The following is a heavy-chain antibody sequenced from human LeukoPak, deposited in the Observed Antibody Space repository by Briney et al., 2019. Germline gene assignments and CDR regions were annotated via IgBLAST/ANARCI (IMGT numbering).Heavy chain of an antibody. CDR2: ISYDGSDK. D-gene: IGHD5-18*01. V-gene: IGHV3-33*05. Sequence: GGSLRLSCAASGFTLNDYGMHWVRQAPGKGLEWVAAISYDGSDKYYADSVRGRFTISRDSSKNTLYLQMNSLRADDTAVYYCAKGRPRDTVLVPVPTFDYWGQGTLVTVSS. CDR3: AKGRPRDTVLVPVPTFDY. J-gene: IGHJ4*02. CDR1: GFTLNDYG.